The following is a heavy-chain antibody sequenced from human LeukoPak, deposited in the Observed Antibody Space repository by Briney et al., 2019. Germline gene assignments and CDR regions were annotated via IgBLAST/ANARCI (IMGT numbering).Heavy chain of an antibody. J-gene: IGHJ5*02. V-gene: IGHV1-69*05. D-gene: IGHD5-18*01. CDR2: IIPIFGTA. CDR1: GGTFISYA. CDR3: AREGRGYSYGQVESWFDP. Sequence: ASVKVSCKASGGTFISYAISWLRQAPGQGLEWMGRIIPIFGTANYAQKFQGRVTITTDESTSTAYMELSSLRSEDTAVYYCAREGRGYSYGQVESWFDPWGQGTLVTVSS.